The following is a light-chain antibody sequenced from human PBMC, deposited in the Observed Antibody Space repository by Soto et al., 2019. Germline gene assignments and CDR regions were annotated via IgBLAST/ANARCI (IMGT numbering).Light chain of an antibody. J-gene: IGKJ4*01. CDR3: QQSYSPLLT. CDR2: GTS. Sequence: DIQMTQSPSSLSASVGDRVTLTCRASQSISKYLNWYQLKSGKGPKLLIYGTSTLQSGVPSRFSGSGSGTDFTLTISNLQPEDFAVYYCQQSYSPLLTFGGGTRVEIK. V-gene: IGKV1-39*01. CDR1: QSISKY.